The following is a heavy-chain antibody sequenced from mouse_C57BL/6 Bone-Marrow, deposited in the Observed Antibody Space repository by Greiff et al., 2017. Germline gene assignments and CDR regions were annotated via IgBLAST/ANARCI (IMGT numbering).Heavy chain of an antibody. J-gene: IGHJ1*03. CDR2: IAPNSGGT. D-gene: IGHD1-1*01. V-gene: IGHV1-72*01. CDR1: GYTFTSYW. CDR3: ARSHYYGSSYVNWYFDV. Sequence: VQLQQPGAELVKPGASVKLSCKASGYTFTSYWMHWVKQRPGRGLEWIGRIAPNSGGTKYNEKFKSKATLTVDKPSSTAYMQLSSLTSEDSAVYYCARSHYYGSSYVNWYFDVWGTGTTVTVSS.